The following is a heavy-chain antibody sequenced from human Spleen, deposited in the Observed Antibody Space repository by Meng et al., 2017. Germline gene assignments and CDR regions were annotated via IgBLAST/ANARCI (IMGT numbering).Heavy chain of an antibody. CDR2: ISGSGDST. J-gene: IGHJ6*02. D-gene: IGHD3-3*01. Sequence: GESLKISCGASVFTFSPNALHWVRQAPGKGLEWVSAISGSGDSTYYADSVKGRFTISRDNSRNTLYLQMNSLRAEDTAVYYCAKDQPNHYDFWSGYYEDYYYYYGMDVWGQGTTVTVSS. CDR1: VFTFSPNA. V-gene: IGHV3-23*01. CDR3: AKDQPNHYDFWSGYYEDYYYYYGMDV.